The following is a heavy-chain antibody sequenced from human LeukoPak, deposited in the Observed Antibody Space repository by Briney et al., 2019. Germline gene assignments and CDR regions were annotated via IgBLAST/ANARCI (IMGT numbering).Heavy chain of an antibody. CDR3: ARSPHNWNGEDYYYYMDV. CDR1: GFTFSSYA. D-gene: IGHD1-1*01. CDR2: ISDSGDST. Sequence: GGSLRLSCAASGFTFSSYAMNWVRRAPGKGLEWVSVISDSGDSTYYTDSVKDRFTISRDNSKNTLYLQMNSLRAEDTAVYYCARSPHNWNGEDYYYYMDVWGKGTTVTVSS. J-gene: IGHJ6*03. V-gene: IGHV3-23*01.